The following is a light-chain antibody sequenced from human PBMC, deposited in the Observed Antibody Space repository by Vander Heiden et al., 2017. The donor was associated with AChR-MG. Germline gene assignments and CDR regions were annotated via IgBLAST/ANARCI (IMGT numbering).Light chain of an antibody. CDR3: QQYNNWPIT. J-gene: IGKJ5*01. V-gene: IGKV3-15*01. Sequence: DIILTQSPATLSASPGARVTLPCRARQTISSNLAWYQHKPGQAPRLLIYDASRRATGIPVKFSGSRSGTDFTLTIDSLQSEDFAVYYCQQYNNWPITFGQGTRLEI. CDR1: QTISSN. CDR2: DAS.